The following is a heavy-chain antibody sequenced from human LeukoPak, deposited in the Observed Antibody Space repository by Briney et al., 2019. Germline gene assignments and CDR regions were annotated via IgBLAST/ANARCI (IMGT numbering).Heavy chain of an antibody. J-gene: IGHJ4*02. V-gene: IGHV3-48*03. Sequence: GGSLRLSCAASGFTFSSYAMHWVRQAPGKGLEWVSYISSRGTTIYYADSVKGRFTISRDNAKNSLYLQMNSLRAEDTTIYYCARESRTAHSFDYWGQGTLVTVSS. D-gene: IGHD5-18*01. CDR2: ISSRGTTI. CDR1: GFTFSSYA. CDR3: ARESRTAHSFDY.